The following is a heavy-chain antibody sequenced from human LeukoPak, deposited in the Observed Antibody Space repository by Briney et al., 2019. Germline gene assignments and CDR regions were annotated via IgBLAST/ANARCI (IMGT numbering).Heavy chain of an antibody. V-gene: IGHV3-23*01. CDR1: GFAFSSYA. D-gene: IGHD3-10*01. J-gene: IGHJ4*02. CDR3: TDLITMVRGVLDY. Sequence: PGGSLRLSCAASGFAFSSYAMSWVRQAPGKGLEWVSAISGSGGSTYYADSVKGRFTISRDNSKDTLYLQMNSLRAEDTAVYYCTDLITMVRGVLDYWGQGTLVTVSS. CDR2: ISGSGGST.